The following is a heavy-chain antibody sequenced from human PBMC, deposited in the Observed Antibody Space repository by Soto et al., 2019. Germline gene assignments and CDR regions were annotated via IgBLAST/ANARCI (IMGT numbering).Heavy chain of an antibody. CDR3: ARPLWRDDYNWGYFDL. J-gene: IGHJ2*01. V-gene: IGHV3-30-3*01. D-gene: IGHD4-4*01. CDR2: ISYDGSNK. CDR1: GFTFSSYA. Sequence: QVQLVESGGGVVQPGRSLRLSCAASGFTFSSYAMHWVRQVPGKGLEWVAVISYDGSNKYYADSVKGRFTISRENSKNTLERQMNSLRAADTAVYYCARPLWRDDYNWGYFDLWGRGTLVTVSS.